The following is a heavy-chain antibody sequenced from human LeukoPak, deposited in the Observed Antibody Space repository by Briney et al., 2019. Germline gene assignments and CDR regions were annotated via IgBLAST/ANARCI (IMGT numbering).Heavy chain of an antibody. CDR1: GFTFDDYG. Sequence: GGSLRLSCAASGFTFDDYGMSWVRQAPGKGLEWVSGINWNGGSTGYADSVKGRFTISRDNAKNSLYLQMNSLRAEDTAVYYCASFYDSPLYYYYYMDVWGKGTTVTVSS. CDR2: INWNGGST. V-gene: IGHV3-20*04. J-gene: IGHJ6*03. CDR3: ASFYDSPLYYYYYMDV. D-gene: IGHD3-22*01.